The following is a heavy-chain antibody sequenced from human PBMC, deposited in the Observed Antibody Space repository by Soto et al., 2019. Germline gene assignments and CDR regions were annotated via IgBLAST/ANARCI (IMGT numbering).Heavy chain of an antibody. J-gene: IGHJ6*02. CDR2: IKQDGSEK. D-gene: IGHD3-22*01. CDR3: ARFYYDSSGYLPSPYYYYYGMDV. V-gene: IGHV3-7*04. CDR1: GFTFSSYW. Sequence: GGSLRLSCAASGFTFSSYWMSWVRQAPGKGLERVANIKQDGSEKYYVDYVKGRFTIYRDNAKNSLYLQMNSLRAEDTAVYYCARFYYDSSGYLPSPYYYYYGMDVWGQGTTVTVSS.